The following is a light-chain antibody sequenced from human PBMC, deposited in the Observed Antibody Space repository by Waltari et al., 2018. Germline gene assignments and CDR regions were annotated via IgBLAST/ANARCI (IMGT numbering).Light chain of an antibody. V-gene: IGKV3-15*01. J-gene: IGKJ5*01. CDR1: QSIATN. CDR2: DAS. CDR3: QQYNRWPPIT. Sequence: EVVMTQSPATLSVSPGGRATLSCRASQSIATNLAWYQQRRGQAPRHLIFDASTRATSISGRFSGSGSGTEFTLTISSLQSEDSAVYYCQQYNRWPPITFGQGTRLEIK.